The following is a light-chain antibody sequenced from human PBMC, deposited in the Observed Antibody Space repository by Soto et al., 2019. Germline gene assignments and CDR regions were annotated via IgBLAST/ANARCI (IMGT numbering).Light chain of an antibody. CDR2: RNN. V-gene: IGLV1-47*01. CDR1: SSNIGSNY. CDR3: AAWDDSLSGWV. J-gene: IGLJ3*02. Sequence: QAVLTQPPSASGTPGQRVTISCSGSSSNIGSNYVYWYQQLPGTAPKLLIYRNNQRPSGVPDRFSGSKSGTSASLAISVLRSEDEADYYWAAWDDSLSGWVFGGGTQLTVL.